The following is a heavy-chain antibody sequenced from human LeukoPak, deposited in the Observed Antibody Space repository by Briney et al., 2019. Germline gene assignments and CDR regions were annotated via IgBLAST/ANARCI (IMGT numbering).Heavy chain of an antibody. CDR1: GFTFSSYG. CDR2: IYYSGST. D-gene: IGHD2-2*03. Sequence: TPGGSLRLSCTASGFTFSSYGMHWVRQAPGKGLEWIGSIYYSGSTYYSPSLKSRVTISVDTSKNQFSLKLSSVTAADTAVYYCARLLRVGYCSTTTCNWFDPWGQGTLVTVSS. V-gene: IGHV4-39*07. CDR3: ARLLRVGYCSTTTCNWFDP. J-gene: IGHJ5*02.